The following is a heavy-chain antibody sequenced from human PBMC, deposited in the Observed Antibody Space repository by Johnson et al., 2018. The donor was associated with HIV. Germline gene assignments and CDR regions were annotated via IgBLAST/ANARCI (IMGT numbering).Heavy chain of an antibody. Sequence: VQLVESGGGLVQPGGSLRLSCAASGFTVSSNYMSWVRQAPGKGLEWVSVIYSGGSTYYADSVKGRFTISRDNSKNTLYLQMNSLRAEDTAVYYCARDVYRYDSSGAYAFDIWGQGTMVTVSS. CDR2: IYSGGST. CDR3: ARDVYRYDSSGAYAFDI. J-gene: IGHJ3*02. D-gene: IGHD3-22*01. V-gene: IGHV3-66*01. CDR1: GFTVSSNY.